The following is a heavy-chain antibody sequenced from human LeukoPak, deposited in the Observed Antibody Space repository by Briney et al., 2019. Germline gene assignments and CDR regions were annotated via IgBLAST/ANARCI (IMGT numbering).Heavy chain of an antibody. Sequence: GGSLRLSCAASAFTFSGYSMNCVRQAPGKWLEWVSYISAGDTNTNYADSRKGRFTISRDNAKNSLYLQMNRLRAEDTAVYYCAREPSGGYCSSSSCSRYFQHWGQGTLVTVSS. J-gene: IGHJ1*01. V-gene: IGHV3-21*05. CDR1: AFTFSGYS. CDR3: AREPSGGYCSSSSCSRYFQH. D-gene: IGHD2-2*01. CDR2: ISAGDTNT.